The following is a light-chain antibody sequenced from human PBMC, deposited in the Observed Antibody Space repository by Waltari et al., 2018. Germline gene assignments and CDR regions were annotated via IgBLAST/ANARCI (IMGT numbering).Light chain of an antibody. CDR1: ESVSRY. V-gene: IGKV3-11*01. CDR3: QHRSDWPLT. CDR2: EAS. Sequence: IVLTQSPATLSLSPGERATLSCRASESVSRYLAWYQQKTGQAPRLLIYEASNRATGIPARFSGSGSGTDFTLTISSLEPEDFAVYYCQHRSDWPLTFGGGTKVEIK. J-gene: IGKJ4*01.